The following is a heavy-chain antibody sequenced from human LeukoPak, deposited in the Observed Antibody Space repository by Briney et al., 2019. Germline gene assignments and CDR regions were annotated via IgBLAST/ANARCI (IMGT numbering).Heavy chain of an antibody. J-gene: IGHJ4*02. V-gene: IGHV3-66*01. CDR1: GFTVSSNY. CDR3: AREGPGSPIDY. Sequence: GGSLRLSCAASGFTVSSNYMSWGRQAPGKGLEWVSVIYSGGSTYSADSVKGRFTISRDNSKNTLFLQMTSLRAEDTAVYYCAREGPGSPIDYWGQGTLVTVSS. CDR2: IYSGGST. D-gene: IGHD1-26*01.